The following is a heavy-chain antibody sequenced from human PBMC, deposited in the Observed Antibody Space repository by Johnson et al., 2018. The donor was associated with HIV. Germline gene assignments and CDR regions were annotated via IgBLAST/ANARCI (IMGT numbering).Heavy chain of an antibody. CDR1: GFTFSSYD. D-gene: IGHD5-24*01. CDR3: AKDCGGWLQSDAFDI. CDR2: ISYDGSNK. V-gene: IGHV3-30*18. Sequence: QVQLVESGGGLVQPGGSLRLSCAASGFTFSSYDMHWVRQATGKGLEWVAVISYDGSNKYYADSVKGRFTISRDNSKNTLYLQMNSLRAEDTAVYYCAKDCGGWLQSDAFDIWGQGTMVTVSS. J-gene: IGHJ3*02.